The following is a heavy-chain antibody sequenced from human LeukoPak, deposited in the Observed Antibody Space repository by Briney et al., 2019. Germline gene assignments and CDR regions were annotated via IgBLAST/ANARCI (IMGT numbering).Heavy chain of an antibody. CDR1: GFTFSNAW. Sequence: GGSLRLSCAASGFTFSNAWMSWVRQAPGKGLEWVGFIRSKAYGGTTEYAASVKGRFTISRDDSKSIAYLQMNSLKTEDTAVYYCTRDQPTVDYDYVWGSSNFFDYWGQGTLVTVSS. D-gene: IGHD3-16*01. J-gene: IGHJ4*02. CDR3: TRDQPTVDYDYVWGSSNFFDY. CDR2: IRSKAYGGTT. V-gene: IGHV3-49*04.